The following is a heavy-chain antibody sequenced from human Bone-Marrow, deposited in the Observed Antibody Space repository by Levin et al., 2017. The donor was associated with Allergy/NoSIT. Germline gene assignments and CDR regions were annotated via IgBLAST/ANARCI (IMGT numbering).Heavy chain of an antibody. CDR2: IYYSGST. J-gene: IGHJ5*02. D-gene: IGHD3-10*01. Sequence: PSETLSLTCTVSGDSISSSSYYWGWIRQPPGKGLEWIGSIYYSGSTYYNPSLKSRVTISVDTSKKQFSLKLSSVTAADTAVYYCARYHYGSGSYSGDSIGMNPWGQGTLVTVSS. V-gene: IGHV4-39*07. CDR3: ARYHYGSGSYSGDSIGMNP. CDR1: GDSISSSSYY.